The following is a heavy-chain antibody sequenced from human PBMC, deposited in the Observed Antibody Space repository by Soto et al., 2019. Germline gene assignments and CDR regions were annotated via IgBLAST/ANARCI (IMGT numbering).Heavy chain of an antibody. D-gene: IGHD3-9*01. CDR3: AKSIGDILTGYTLDY. Sequence: GGSLRLSCAASGFTFDDYAMHWVRQAPGKGLEWVSGISWNSGSIGYADSVKGRFTISRDNAKNSLYLQMNSLRAEDTALYYCAKSIGDILTGYTLDYWGQGTLVTVSS. CDR1: GFTFDDYA. V-gene: IGHV3-9*01. J-gene: IGHJ4*02. CDR2: ISWNSGSI.